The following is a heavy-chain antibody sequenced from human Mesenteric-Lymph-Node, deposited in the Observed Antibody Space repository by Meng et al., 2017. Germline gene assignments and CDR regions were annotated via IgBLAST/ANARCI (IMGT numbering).Heavy chain of an antibody. V-gene: IGHV6-1*01. Sequence: QAQLQQSGPGLVKPSQTLSLTCVIFGDSVSRDSAAWIWIRQSPSRGLEWLGRTYYRSKWFTDYAVSVKSRITINPDTSKNQVSLQLNSVTPEDTAIYYCARDWGDVRGGFDFWGQGTLVTVSS. CDR3: ARDWGDVRGGFDF. CDR2: TYYRSKWFT. D-gene: IGHD3-10*02. J-gene: IGHJ4*02. CDR1: GDSVSRDSAA.